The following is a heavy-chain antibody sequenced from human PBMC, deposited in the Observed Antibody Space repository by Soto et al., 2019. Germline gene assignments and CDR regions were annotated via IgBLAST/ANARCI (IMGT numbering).Heavy chain of an antibody. D-gene: IGHD6-6*01. CDR1: GFTFSSYG. J-gene: IGHJ6*01. CDR3: AREESSSSSGGYYYYYYGMDA. V-gene: IGHV3-33*01. Sequence: GGSLRLSCLASGFTFSSYGMHWVRQAPGKGLEWVAVIWYDGSNKYYADSVKGRFTISRDNSKNTLYLQMNSLRAEDTAVYYCAREESSSSSGGYYYYYYGMDAWGQGTRVTVSS. CDR2: IWYDGSNK.